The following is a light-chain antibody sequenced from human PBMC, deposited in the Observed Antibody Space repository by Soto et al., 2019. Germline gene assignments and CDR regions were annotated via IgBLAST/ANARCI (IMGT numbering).Light chain of an antibody. CDR2: GAS. V-gene: IGKV3-20*01. J-gene: IGKJ3*01. CDR3: HYYDDSPPFP. CDR1: QTINSKY. Sequence: EIVLTQSSGTLSLSPGERATFSCRASQTINSKYLAWYQQKPGQAPRLLIYGASSRATGIPDRFRGSGSGTDFALTISRLESEDFSVYYCHYYDDSPPFPFGPGTRLDIK.